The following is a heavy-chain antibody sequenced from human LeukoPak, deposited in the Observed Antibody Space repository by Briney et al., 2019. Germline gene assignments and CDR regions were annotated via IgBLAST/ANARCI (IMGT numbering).Heavy chain of an antibody. D-gene: IGHD5-24*01. CDR2: IYWNDDK. V-gene: IGHV2-5*01. CDR3: AHDSNYKRPYYFDY. J-gene: IGHJ4*02. CDR1: GFSLSTSGVG. Sequence: SGPTLVKPTQTLTLTCTFSGFSLSTSGVGVGWIRQPPGKALEWLALIYWNDDKRYSPSLKSRLTITKDTSKNQVVLTMTNVDPVDTATYYCAHDSNYKRPYYFDYWGQGTLVTVSS.